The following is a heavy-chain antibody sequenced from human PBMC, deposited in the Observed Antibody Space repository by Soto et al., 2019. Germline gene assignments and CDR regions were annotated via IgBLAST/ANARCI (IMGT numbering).Heavy chain of an antibody. CDR3: VRDSGGTFDY. V-gene: IGHV3-11*05. D-gene: IGHD2-15*01. Sequence: VQLVESGGGLVHPGGSLRLSCTASGFTFSDYYMAWIRQAPGKGLEWVSYISSGSTTTNFADSVRGRFTISRDDAKNSLYLQMNNLRVEDTAVYYCVRDSGGTFDYWGQGTLVTVSS. CDR1: GFTFSDYY. J-gene: IGHJ4*02. CDR2: ISSGSTTT.